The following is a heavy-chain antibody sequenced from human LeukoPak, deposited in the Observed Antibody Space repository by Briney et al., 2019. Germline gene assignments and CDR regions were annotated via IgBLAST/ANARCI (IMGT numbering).Heavy chain of an antibody. J-gene: IGHJ4*02. CDR2: IWYDGSKQ. CDR1: GFTFSSYG. CDR3: TRDDKSGYNDY. Sequence: GGSLRLSCAASGFTFSSYGMHWVRQAPGKGLEWVAVIWYDGSKQYYSDSVEGRFTISRDLYKNTLYLQVTSLRADDTAVYYCTRDDKSGYNDYWGQGTLVTVSS. V-gene: IGHV3-33*08. D-gene: IGHD3-22*01.